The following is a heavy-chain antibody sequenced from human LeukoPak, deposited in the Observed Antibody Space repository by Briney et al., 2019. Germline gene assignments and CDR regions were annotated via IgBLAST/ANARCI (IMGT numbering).Heavy chain of an antibody. CDR3: ARGGHSGYAASGY. J-gene: IGHJ4*02. CDR1: GYTFTGYY. Sequence: ASVKVSCMASGYTFTGYYMHWVRQAPGQGLEWMGWINPNSGGTNYAQKFQGRVTMTRDTSISTAYMELSRLRSDDTAVYYCARGGHSGYAASGYWGQGTLVTVSS. D-gene: IGHD5-12*01. V-gene: IGHV1-2*02. CDR2: INPNSGGT.